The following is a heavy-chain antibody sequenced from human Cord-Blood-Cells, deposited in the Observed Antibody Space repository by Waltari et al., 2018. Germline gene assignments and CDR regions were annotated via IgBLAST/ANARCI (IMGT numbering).Heavy chain of an antibody. V-gene: IGHV3-7*01. D-gene: IGHD6-6*01. CDR3: ARPHSSSSAFDI. CDR2: IKQEGSEK. J-gene: IGHJ3*02. Sequence: EVSLVESGGGLVQPGGSLRPYCAAPGFTFITYWLTGVRQAPGKGLEWVANIKQEGSEKYYVDSVKGRFTISRDNAKNSLYLQMNSLRAEDTAVYYCARPHSSSSAFDIWGQGTMVTVSS. CDR1: GFTFITYW.